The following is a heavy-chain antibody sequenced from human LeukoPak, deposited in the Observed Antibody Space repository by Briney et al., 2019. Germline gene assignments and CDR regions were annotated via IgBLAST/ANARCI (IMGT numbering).Heavy chain of an antibody. V-gene: IGHV3-48*03. J-gene: IGHJ6*04. CDR3: AELGITMIGGV. D-gene: IGHD3-10*02. CDR2: ISSSGSTI. CDR1: GVTFSSYE. Sequence: PGGSLRHSCAASGVTFSSYEKNWVRQAPGKGLEWVSYISSSGSTIYYADSVKGRFTISRDNAKNSLYLQMNSLRAEDTAVYYCAELGITMIGGVWGKGTTVTISS.